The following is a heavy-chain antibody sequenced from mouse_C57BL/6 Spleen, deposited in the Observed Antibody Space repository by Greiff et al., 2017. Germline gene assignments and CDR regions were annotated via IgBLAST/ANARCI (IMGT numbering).Heavy chain of an antibody. CDR2: IDPSDSYT. Sequence: VQLQQPGAELVMPGASVKLSCKASGYTFTSYWMHWVKQRPGQGLEWIGEIDPSDSYTNYNQKFKGKSTLTVDKSASTAYMQLSSLTSEDSAVYYCARRRVLEGSYFDYWGQGTTLTVSS. CDR1: GYTFTSYW. J-gene: IGHJ2*01. CDR3: ARRRVLEGSYFDY. V-gene: IGHV1-69*01.